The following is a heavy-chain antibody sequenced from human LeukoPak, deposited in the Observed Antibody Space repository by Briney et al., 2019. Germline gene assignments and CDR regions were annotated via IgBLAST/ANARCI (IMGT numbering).Heavy chain of an antibody. CDR3: ARQFYYDRSGFFEGAY. Sequence: GESLKISCKGSGXSFTSYWIGWVRQMPGKGVEWMGSVYPGDSDARYSPSFQGQVTVSADRSISTAYLQWSSLKASDTAMYYCARQFYYDRSGFFEGAYWGQGSLVTVSS. CDR2: VYPGDSDA. D-gene: IGHD3-22*01. CDR1: GXSFTSYW. V-gene: IGHV5-51*01. J-gene: IGHJ4*02.